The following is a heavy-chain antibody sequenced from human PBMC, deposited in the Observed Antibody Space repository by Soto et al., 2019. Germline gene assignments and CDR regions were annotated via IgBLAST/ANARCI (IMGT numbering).Heavy chain of an antibody. CDR3: AAARRYYDILTGHNWFDP. V-gene: IGHV1-58*01. D-gene: IGHD3-9*01. CDR2: IVVGSGNT. Sequence: SVKVSCKASGFTFTSSAVQWVRQARGQRLEWIGWIVVGSGNTNYAQKFQERVTITRDMSTSTAYMELSSLRSEDTAVYYCAAARRYYDILTGHNWFDPWGQGTLVTVSS. CDR1: GFTFTSSA. J-gene: IGHJ5*02.